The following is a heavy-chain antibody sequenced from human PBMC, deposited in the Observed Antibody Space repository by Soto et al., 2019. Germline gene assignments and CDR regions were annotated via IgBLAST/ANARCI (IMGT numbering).Heavy chain of an antibody. V-gene: IGHV4-34*01. CDR2: INHSGST. J-gene: IGHJ4*02. CDR3: ARGRAARPSDY. Sequence: SETLSLTCAVYGGSFSGYYWSWIRQPPGKGLEWIGEINHSGSTNYNPSLKSRVTISVDTSKNQFSLKLSSVTAADTAVYYCARGRAARPSDYWGQGTLVTVSS. D-gene: IGHD6-6*01. CDR1: GGSFSGYY.